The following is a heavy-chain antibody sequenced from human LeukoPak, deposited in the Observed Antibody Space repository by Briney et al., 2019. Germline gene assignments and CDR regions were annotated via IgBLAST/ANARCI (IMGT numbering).Heavy chain of an antibody. D-gene: IGHD1-26*01. CDR2: INPNSGGT. J-gene: IGHJ4*02. CDR3: TRESGTYHGNDY. V-gene: IGHV1-2*06. Sequence: ASVKVSCKASGYTFTDYYMHWVRQAPGQGLEWMGRINPNSGGTNYAQKLQGRVTITGDTSISTAYMELSSLRSDDTAVYYCTRESGTYHGNDYWGQGTLVTVSS. CDR1: GYTFTDYY.